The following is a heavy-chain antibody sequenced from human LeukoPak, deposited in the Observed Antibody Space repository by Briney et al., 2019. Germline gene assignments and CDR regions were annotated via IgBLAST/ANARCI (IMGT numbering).Heavy chain of an antibody. CDR2: FDPEDGET. CDR1: GYTLTELS. D-gene: IGHD3-10*01. J-gene: IGHJ4*02. CDR3: ATVGTMVRGVIITKALDY. Sequence: ASVKVSCKVSGYTLTELSMHWVRQAPGKGLEWMGGFDPEDGETIYAQKFQGRVTMTEDTSTDTAYMELSSLRSEDTAVYYCATVGTMVRGVIITKALDYWGQGTLVTVSS. V-gene: IGHV1-24*01.